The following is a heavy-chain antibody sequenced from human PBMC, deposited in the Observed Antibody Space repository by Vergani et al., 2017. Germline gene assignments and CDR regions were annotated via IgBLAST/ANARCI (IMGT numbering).Heavy chain of an antibody. J-gene: IGHJ4*02. CDR2: MYHSGST. CDR1: GGSMSGYY. V-gene: IGHV4-59*01. CDR3: ATAGAAYCRGASCYDFFEY. Sequence: QVRLQESGPGLVKPSETLSLTCSVSGGSMSGYYWSWIRQPPGKELEWIGYMYHSGSTNYNPSLETRVTISRDNSKNTLYLQMNRLRPEDTAVYYCATAGAAYCRGASCYDFFEYWGQGTLVTVAS. D-gene: IGHD2-15*01.